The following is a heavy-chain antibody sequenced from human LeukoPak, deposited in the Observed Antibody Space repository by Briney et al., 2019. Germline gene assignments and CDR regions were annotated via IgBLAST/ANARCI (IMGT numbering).Heavy chain of an antibody. CDR3: ARALVVVPAVDYYYYMDV. CDR1: GFIFNNYA. Sequence: PGGSLRLCCAASGFIFNNYAIHWVRQAPGKGLEWVAVISHDGTRKFYADSVKGRFTISRDNAKNSLYLQMNSLRAEDTAVYYCARALVVVPAVDYYYYMDVWGKGTTVTVSS. CDR2: ISHDGTRK. D-gene: IGHD2-2*01. V-gene: IGHV3-30*04. J-gene: IGHJ6*03.